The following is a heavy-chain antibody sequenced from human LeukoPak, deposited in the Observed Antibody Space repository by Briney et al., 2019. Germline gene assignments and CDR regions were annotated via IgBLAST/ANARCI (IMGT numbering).Heavy chain of an antibody. D-gene: IGHD2-15*01. CDR2: IKQDGSEK. Sequence: GGSLRLSCTGSGFTFRSYWMHWVRQAPGRGLEWVANIKQDGSEKYYVGSVEGRFTISRDNAKNSLFLQMNSLRVEDTALYHCAISPYCNGSTCYGWFDPWGQGTLVTVSS. CDR3: AISPYCNGSTCYGWFDP. J-gene: IGHJ5*02. V-gene: IGHV3-7*01. CDR1: GFTFRSYW.